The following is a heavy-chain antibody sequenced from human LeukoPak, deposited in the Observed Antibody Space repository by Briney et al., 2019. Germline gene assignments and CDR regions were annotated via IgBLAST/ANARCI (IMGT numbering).Heavy chain of an antibody. J-gene: IGHJ4*02. CDR1: AYTFTGSF. Sequence: ASVNVSCKASAYTFTGSFMHWVRQAPGQGLEWMGWINSNTGGTKFAQKFQGRVTMTRDTSISTAYMELSRLRSDDTAVYYCARADPVGYWGQGTQVTVSS. CDR2: INSNTGGT. CDR3: ARADPVGY. V-gene: IGHV1-2*02.